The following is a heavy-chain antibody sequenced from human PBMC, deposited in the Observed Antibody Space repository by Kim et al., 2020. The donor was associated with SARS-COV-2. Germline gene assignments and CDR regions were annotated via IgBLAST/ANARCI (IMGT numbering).Heavy chain of an antibody. V-gene: IGHV3-66*01. Sequence: YYADSVKGRFTISRDNSKNTLYLQMNSLRAEDTAVYYCARVRSYRGYMDVWGKGTTVTVSS. CDR3: ARVRSYRGYMDV. J-gene: IGHJ6*03. D-gene: IGHD1-26*01.